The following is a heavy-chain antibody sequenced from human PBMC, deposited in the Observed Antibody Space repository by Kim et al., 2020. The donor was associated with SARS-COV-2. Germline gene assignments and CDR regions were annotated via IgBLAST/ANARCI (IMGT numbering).Heavy chain of an antibody. D-gene: IGHD3-9*01. CDR1: GGSISSSNW. Sequence: SETLSLTCAVSGGSISSSNWWSWVRQPPGKGLEWIGEIYHSGSTNYNPSLKSRVTISVDKSKNQFSLKLSSVTAADTAVYYCARDRKPYYDILTGYKFYYYYGMDVWGQGTTVTVSS. J-gene: IGHJ6*02. CDR2: IYHSGST. CDR3: ARDRKPYYDILTGYKFYYYYGMDV. V-gene: IGHV4-4*02.